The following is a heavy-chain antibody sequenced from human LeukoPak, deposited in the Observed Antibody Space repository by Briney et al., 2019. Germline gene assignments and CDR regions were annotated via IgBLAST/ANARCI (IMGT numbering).Heavy chain of an antibody. D-gene: IGHD6-6*01. CDR3: ARKRIAARAIDY. CDR1: GYTFTSYD. V-gene: IGHV1-8*01. Sequence: ASVKVSCKASGYTFTSYDINWVRRATGQGLEWMGWMNPNSGNTGYAQKFQGRVTMTRNTSISTAYMELSSLRSEDTAVYYCARKRIAARAIDYWGQGTLVTVSS. J-gene: IGHJ4*02. CDR2: MNPNSGNT.